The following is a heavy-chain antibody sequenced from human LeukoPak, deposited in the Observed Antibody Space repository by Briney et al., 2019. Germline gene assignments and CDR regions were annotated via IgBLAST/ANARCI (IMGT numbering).Heavy chain of an antibody. D-gene: IGHD2-2*01. CDR1: GFTFSSYS. Sequence: GGSLRLSCAASGFTFSSYSMNWVRQAPGKGLEWVSSISSSSSYIYYADSVKGRFTISRDNAKNSLYLQMDSLRAEDTAVYYCAREEGNFIVVPAAPSNWFDPWGQGTLVTVSS. CDR3: AREEGNFIVVPAAPSNWFDP. CDR2: ISSSSSYI. V-gene: IGHV3-21*01. J-gene: IGHJ5*02.